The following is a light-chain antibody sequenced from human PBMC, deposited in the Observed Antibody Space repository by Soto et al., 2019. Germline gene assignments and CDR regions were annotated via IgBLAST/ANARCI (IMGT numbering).Light chain of an antibody. CDR1: NSDIGGYNY. CDR2: DVN. Sequence: QSVLTQPASVSGSPGQSITISCTETNSDIGGYNYVSWYQQHPGKAPKLMIYDVNNRPSGVSNRFSGSKSGNTASLTISGLQAEDEADYYCSSYTSSSTVFGGGTKVTVL. V-gene: IGLV2-14*01. J-gene: IGLJ2*01. CDR3: SSYTSSSTV.